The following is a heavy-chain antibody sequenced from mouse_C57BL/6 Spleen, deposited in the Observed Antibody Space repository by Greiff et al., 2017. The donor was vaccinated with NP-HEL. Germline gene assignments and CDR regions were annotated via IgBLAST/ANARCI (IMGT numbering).Heavy chain of an antibody. CDR2: ISSGSSTI. Sequence: DVMLVESGGGLVKPGGSLKLSCAASGFTFSDYGMHWVRQAPEKGLEWVAYISSGSSTIYYADTVKGRFTISRDNAKNTLFLQMTSLRSEDTAMYYCARNYYGSSFFDYWGQGTTLTVSS. D-gene: IGHD1-1*01. J-gene: IGHJ2*01. V-gene: IGHV5-17*01. CDR3: ARNYYGSSFFDY. CDR1: GFTFSDYG.